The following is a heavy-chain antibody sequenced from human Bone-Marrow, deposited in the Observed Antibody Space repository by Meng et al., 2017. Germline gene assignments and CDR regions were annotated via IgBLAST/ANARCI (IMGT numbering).Heavy chain of an antibody. Sequence: GESLKISCAASGFTFSSYEMNWVRQAPGKGLEWVSYISSSGSTIYYADSVKGRFTISRDNAKNSLYLQMNSLRAEDTAVYYCARGVRRYCSGGSCLYNWFDPWGQGTLVTVSS. CDR3: ARGVRRYCSGGSCLYNWFDP. D-gene: IGHD2-15*01. J-gene: IGHJ5*02. V-gene: IGHV3-48*03. CDR2: ISSSGSTI. CDR1: GFTFSSYE.